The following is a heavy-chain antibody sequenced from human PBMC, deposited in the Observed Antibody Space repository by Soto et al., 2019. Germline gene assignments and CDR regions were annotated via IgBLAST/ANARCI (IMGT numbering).Heavy chain of an antibody. V-gene: IGHV1-2*02. D-gene: IGHD2-15*01. CDR2: INTNNGGT. J-gene: IGHJ4*02. CDR3: ARRWEVVMGANY. Sequence: ASVKVSCKASGYTFTGYLMHWVRQAPGQGLEWMGWINTNNGGTNSAQKFQGRVTMTMDTSINTAYMELSSLRSDDTAIYYCARRWEVVMGANYCGQGPLVTVYS. CDR1: GYTFTGYL.